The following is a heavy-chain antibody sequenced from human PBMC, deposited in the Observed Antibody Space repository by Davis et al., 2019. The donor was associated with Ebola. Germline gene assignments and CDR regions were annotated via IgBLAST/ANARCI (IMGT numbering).Heavy chain of an antibody. D-gene: IGHD6-13*01. CDR3: ARDAGTWETPKQLVRGQYYYYGMDV. Sequence: GGSLRLSCAVSGFTFSSYGMSWVRQAPGKGLEWVSSISSSSSYIYYADSVKGRFTISRDNAKNSLYLQMNSLRAEDTAVYYCARDAGTWETPKQLVRGQYYYYGMDVWGQGTTVTVSS. J-gene: IGHJ6*02. V-gene: IGHV3-21*01. CDR1: GFTFSSYG. CDR2: ISSSSSYI.